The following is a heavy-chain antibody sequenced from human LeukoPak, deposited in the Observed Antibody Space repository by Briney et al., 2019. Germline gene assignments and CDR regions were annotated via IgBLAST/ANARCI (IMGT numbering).Heavy chain of an antibody. Sequence: GGSLRLSCAASGFTFSSYSMNWVRQAPGRGLEWVSSISSSSSYIYYADSVKGRFTISRDNAKNSLYLQMNSLRAEDTAVYYCARSLEYSSTDFDYWGQGTLVTVSS. CDR3: ARSLEYSSTDFDY. CDR2: ISSSSSYI. J-gene: IGHJ4*02. D-gene: IGHD6-6*01. V-gene: IGHV3-21*01. CDR1: GFTFSSYS.